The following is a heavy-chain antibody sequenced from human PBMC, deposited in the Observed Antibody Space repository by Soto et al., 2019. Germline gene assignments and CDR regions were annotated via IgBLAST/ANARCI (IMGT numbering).Heavy chain of an antibody. D-gene: IGHD6-13*01. V-gene: IGHV1-69*13. Sequence: SVKVSCKASGGTFSSYAISWVRQAPGQGLEWMGGIIPIFGTANYAQKFQGRVTITADESTSTAYMELSSLRSEDTAVYYCARCPEYSRSSTGYYFDYWGQGTLVTVSS. CDR3: ARCPEYSRSSTGYYFDY. CDR1: GGTFSSYA. CDR2: IIPIFGTA. J-gene: IGHJ4*02.